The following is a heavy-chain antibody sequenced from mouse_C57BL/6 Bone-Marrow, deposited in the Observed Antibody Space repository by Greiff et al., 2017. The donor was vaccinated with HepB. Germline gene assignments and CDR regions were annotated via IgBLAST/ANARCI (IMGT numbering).Heavy chain of an antibody. CDR1: GFTFTDYY. Sequence: EVKLMESGGGLVQPGGSLCLSCAASGFTFTDYYMRWVRQPPGKALEWLGFIRNKANGYTTEYIASVKGRFTISSDNSQSILYLQMNALRAEDSATNYWARYSTVVAACYAMDYWGQGTSFTVSS. CDR3: ARYSTVVAACYAMDY. J-gene: IGHJ4*01. V-gene: IGHV7-3*01. D-gene: IGHD1-1*01. CDR2: IRNKANGYTT.